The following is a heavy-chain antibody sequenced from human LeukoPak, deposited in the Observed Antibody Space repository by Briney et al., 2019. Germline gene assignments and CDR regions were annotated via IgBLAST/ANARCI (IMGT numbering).Heavy chain of an antibody. CDR3: TTKSRKQQGFDY. Sequence: GGSLRLSCAASGFAFSASSMNWVRQAPGKGLEWVGRIKSKTDGGTTDYAAPVKDRFTISRDDSKNTLYLQMNSLKTEDTAVYYCTTKSRKQQGFDYWGQGTLVTVSS. D-gene: IGHD6-13*01. CDR2: IKSKTDGGTT. CDR1: GFAFSASS. J-gene: IGHJ4*02. V-gene: IGHV3-15*07.